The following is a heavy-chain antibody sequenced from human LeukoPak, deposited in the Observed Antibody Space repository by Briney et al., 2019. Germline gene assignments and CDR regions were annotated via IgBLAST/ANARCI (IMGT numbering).Heavy chain of an antibody. CDR3: AKEGLQTVTHGHYYYYYYYGMDV. CDR1: GFTFSSYA. CDR2: ISGSGGST. Sequence: PGGSLRLSCAASGFTFSSYAMSWVRQAPGKGLEWVSAISGSGGSTYYADSVKGRFTISRDNSKNTLYLQMNSLRAEDTAVYYCAKEGLQTVTHGHYYYYYYYGMDVWGKGTTVTVSS. D-gene: IGHD3-22*01. J-gene: IGHJ6*04. V-gene: IGHV3-23*01.